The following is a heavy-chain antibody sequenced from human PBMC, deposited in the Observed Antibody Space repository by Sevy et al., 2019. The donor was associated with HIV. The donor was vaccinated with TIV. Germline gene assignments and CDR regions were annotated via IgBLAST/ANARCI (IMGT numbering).Heavy chain of an antibody. D-gene: IGHD6-13*01. J-gene: IGHJ4*02. CDR3: AKNTAAAGTRGFHY. Sequence: GGSLRLSCAASAFTFSHYAMHWVRQAPGKGLEWVAFIHFDGSHKYYADSVKGRFTISRDNSKNMLYLQMNSLRAEDTAVYYCAKNTAAAGTRGFHYWGQGTRVTVSS. CDR2: IHFDGSHK. CDR1: AFTFSHYA. V-gene: IGHV3-30*02.